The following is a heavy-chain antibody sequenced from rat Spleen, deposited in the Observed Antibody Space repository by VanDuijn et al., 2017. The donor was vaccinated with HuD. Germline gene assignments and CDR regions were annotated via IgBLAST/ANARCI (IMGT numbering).Heavy chain of an antibody. CDR1: GFTFSDYY. CDR3: AKGLITGYVMDA. J-gene: IGHJ4*01. CDR2: IAFDGIGT. D-gene: IGHD1-1*01. V-gene: IGHV5-29*01. Sequence: EVQLVESDGGLVQPGRSLKLSCAASGFTFSDYYMAWVRQAPTKGLEWVATIAFDGIGTYYRDSVKGRFTISRDNAKSTLFLQMDSLRSEDTATYYCAKGLITGYVMDAWGQGASVTVSS.